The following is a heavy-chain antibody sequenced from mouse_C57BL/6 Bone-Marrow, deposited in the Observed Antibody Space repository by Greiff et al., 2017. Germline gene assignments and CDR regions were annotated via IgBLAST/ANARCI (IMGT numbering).Heavy chain of an antibody. CDR2: ISYSGST. V-gene: IGHV3-8*01. J-gene: IGHJ1*03. Sequence: EVMLVESGPGLAKPSQTLSLTCSVTGYSITSDYWNWIRKFPGNKLEYMGYISYSGSTYYNPSLKSRISITRDTSKNQYYLQLNSVTTEDTATYYCAGYDYYGSSWGCDVWGTGTTVTVSS. CDR3: AGYDYYGSSWGCDV. D-gene: IGHD1-1*01. CDR1: GYSITSDY.